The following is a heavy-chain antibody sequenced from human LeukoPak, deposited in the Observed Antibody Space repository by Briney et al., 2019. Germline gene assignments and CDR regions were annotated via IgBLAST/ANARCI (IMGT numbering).Heavy chain of an antibody. V-gene: IGHV4-34*01. D-gene: IGHD2-15*01. CDR1: GGSFSGYY. CDR2: VDHSGST. Sequence: SETLSLTCAVYGGSFSGYYWSWIRQPPGKGLEWIGEVDHSGSTNYNPSLKSRVTISVDTSKNQFSLKLSSVTAADTAVYYCARRSGGSCYSMWGQGTLVTVSS. CDR3: ARRSGGSCYSM. J-gene: IGHJ4*02.